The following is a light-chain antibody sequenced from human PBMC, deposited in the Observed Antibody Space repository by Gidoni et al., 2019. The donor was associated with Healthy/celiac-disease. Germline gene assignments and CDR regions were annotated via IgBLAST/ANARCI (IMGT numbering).Light chain of an antibody. CDR2: QDS. J-gene: IGLJ2*01. CDR1: KLGDKY. V-gene: IGLV3-1*01. Sequence: SYELTQPPSVSVSPGQTASITCSGDKLGDKYACWYQQKPGQSPVLVSYQDSKRPSGLPERFSGSNSGNTATLTISGTQAMDEADYYCQAWDSSTHVVFGGGTKLTVL. CDR3: QAWDSSTHVV.